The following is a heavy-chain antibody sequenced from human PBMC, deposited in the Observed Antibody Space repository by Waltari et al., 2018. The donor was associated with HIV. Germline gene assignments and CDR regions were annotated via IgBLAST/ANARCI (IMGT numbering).Heavy chain of an antibody. CDR2: IFGGGGVS. J-gene: IGHJ3*02. CDR1: GFTFSNYP. CDR3: AKENGGNWDAFDI. D-gene: IGHD2-15*01. Sequence: EVQLLESGGGLVQAGGSLRLSCAASGFTFSNYPMTWVRPAPGKGLEYVSAIFGGGGVSYYADSVKGRFTVSRDNSKNTLYLQMNSLRAEDTAIYYCAKENGGNWDAFDIWGQGTMVTVSS. V-gene: IGHV3-23*01.